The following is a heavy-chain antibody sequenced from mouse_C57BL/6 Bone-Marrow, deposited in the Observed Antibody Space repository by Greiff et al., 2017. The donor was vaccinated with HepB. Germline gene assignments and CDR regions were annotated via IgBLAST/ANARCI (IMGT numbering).Heavy chain of an antibody. V-gene: IGHV1-81*01. D-gene: IGHD2-3*01. J-gene: IGHJ3*01. CDR2: IYPRSGNT. CDR1: GYTFTSYG. CDR3: ARGRNDGYYWFAY. Sequence: QVQLQQSGAELARPGASVKLSCKASGYTFTSYGISWVKQRTGQGLEWIGEIYPRSGNTYYNEKFKGKATLTADKSSSTAYMELRSLTSEDSAVYVCARGRNDGYYWFAYWGQGTLVTVSA.